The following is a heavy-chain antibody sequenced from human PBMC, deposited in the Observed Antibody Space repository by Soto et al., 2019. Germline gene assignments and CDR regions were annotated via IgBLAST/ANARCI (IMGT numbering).Heavy chain of an antibody. CDR2: INHSGST. CDR1: GGSFSGYY. CDR3: ARDSTTVINHDALDI. J-gene: IGHJ3*02. D-gene: IGHD4-17*01. Sequence: SETLSLTCAVYGGSFSGYYWSWIRQPPGKGLEWIGEINHSGSTNYNPSPKSRVTISVDTSKNQFSLKLSSVTAADTAVYYCARDSTTVINHDALDIWGQGTMVTVSS. V-gene: IGHV4-34*01.